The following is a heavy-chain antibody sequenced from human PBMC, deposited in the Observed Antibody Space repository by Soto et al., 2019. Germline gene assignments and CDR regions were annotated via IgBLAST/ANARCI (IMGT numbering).Heavy chain of an antibody. CDR3: ARARGYSYGHVDY. J-gene: IGHJ4*02. D-gene: IGHD5-18*01. CDR1: GFTFSSYS. CDR2: ISTSGSTI. Sequence: EVQLVESGGGLVQPGGSLRLSCAASGFTFSSYSMNWVRQAPGKGLEWVSYISTSGSTIYYADSVEGRFTISRDNAKNSLYLQMNSLRDEDTAVYYCARARGYSYGHVDYWGQGTLVTVSS. V-gene: IGHV3-48*02.